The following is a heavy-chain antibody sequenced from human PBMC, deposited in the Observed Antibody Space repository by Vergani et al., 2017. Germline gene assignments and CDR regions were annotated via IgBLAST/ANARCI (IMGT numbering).Heavy chain of an antibody. CDR2: IHHSGDT. CDR3: AGHRGSGGCFPSSYFYGMEG. J-gene: IGHJ6*02. Sequence: QVQLQESGPGLVKPSETLTLTCDVSDSSIMTNPYWGWFRQSPGKGLEWIGCIHHSGDTHYNSSLKSRVSISIVSSSKFSLSLNSVTAADTAIYYCAGHRGSGGCFPSSYFYGMEGWGHGTTVTVSS. D-gene: IGHD3-10*01. CDR1: DSSIMTNPY. V-gene: IGHV4-38-2*01.